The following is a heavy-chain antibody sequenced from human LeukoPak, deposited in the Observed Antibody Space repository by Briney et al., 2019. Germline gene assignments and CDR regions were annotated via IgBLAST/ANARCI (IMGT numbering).Heavy chain of an antibody. J-gene: IGHJ6*02. CDR1: GFTFSSYS. D-gene: IGHD1-1*01. CDR2: ISPSTSDI. CDR3: ARVYKAGTRYYYYGMDV. Sequence: KPGGSLRLSCAASGFTFSSYSMNWVRQAPGKGLEWVSSISPSTSDIYYADSVKGRFTISRDNAKNSLYLQMNSLRAEDTAVYHCARVYKAGTRYYYYGMDVWGLGTTVTVSS. V-gene: IGHV3-21*01.